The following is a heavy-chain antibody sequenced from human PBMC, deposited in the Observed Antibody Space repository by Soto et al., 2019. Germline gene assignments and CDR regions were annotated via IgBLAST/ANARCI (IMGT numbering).Heavy chain of an antibody. D-gene: IGHD3-3*01. J-gene: IGHJ6*02. CDR1: GYTFTSYG. CDR3: ARDMMYDFWSGWPYYYYGMDV. Sequence: ASVKVSCKASGYTFTSYGISWVRQAPGQGLEWMGWISAYNGNTNYAQKLQGRVTMTTDTSTSTAYMELRSLRSDDTAVYYCARDMMYDFWSGWPYYYYGMDVWGQGTTVTVSS. V-gene: IGHV1-18*04. CDR2: ISAYNGNT.